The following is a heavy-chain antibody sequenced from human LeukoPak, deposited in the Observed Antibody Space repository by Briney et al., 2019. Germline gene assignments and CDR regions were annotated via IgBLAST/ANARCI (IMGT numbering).Heavy chain of an antibody. CDR1: GFTFSSYW. CDR3: ARGSIAAAGTGAFDI. J-gene: IGHJ3*02. V-gene: IGHV3-7*01. Sequence: AGGSLRLSCAASGFTFSSYWMSWVRQAPRKGLEWVANIKQDGSEKYYVDSVKGRFTISRDNAKNSLYLQMNSLRTEDTAVYYCARGSIAAAGTGAFDIWGQGTMVTVSS. D-gene: IGHD6-13*01. CDR2: IKQDGSEK.